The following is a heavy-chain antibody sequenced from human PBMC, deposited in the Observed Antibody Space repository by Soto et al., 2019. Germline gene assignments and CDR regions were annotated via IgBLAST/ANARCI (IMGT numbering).Heavy chain of an antibody. CDR3: AKSASITMIVLGGAFDI. Sequence: GGSLRLSCAASGFTFDDYAMHWVRQAPGKGLEWVSGISWNSGSIGYADSVKGRFTISRDNAKNSLYLQMNSLRAEDTALYYCAKSASITMIVLGGAFDIWGQGTMVTV. CDR2: ISWNSGSI. J-gene: IGHJ3*02. D-gene: IGHD3-22*01. V-gene: IGHV3-9*01. CDR1: GFTFDDYA.